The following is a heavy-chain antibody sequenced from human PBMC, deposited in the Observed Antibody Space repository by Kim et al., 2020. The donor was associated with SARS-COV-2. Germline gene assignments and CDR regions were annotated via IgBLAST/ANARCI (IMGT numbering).Heavy chain of an antibody. D-gene: IGHD6-19*01. Sequence: LKSRVTISVDTSKNQFSLKLTSVTAADTAVYYCARQYRQWLGLSPHHFDYWGQGTLVTVSS. J-gene: IGHJ4*02. CDR3: ARQYRQWLGLSPHHFDY. V-gene: IGHV4-39*01.